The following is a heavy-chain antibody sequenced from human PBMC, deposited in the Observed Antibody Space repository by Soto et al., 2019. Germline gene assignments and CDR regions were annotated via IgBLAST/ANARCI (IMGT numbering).Heavy chain of an antibody. D-gene: IGHD6-19*01. CDR2: IKADNTNT. V-gene: IGHV1-3*01. Sequence: ASVKVSCKASGFTFSGYTIHWVRQAPGQRLEWMGWIKADNTNTKYSQKLQGRVTITRDTSASTVYMELSSLRSEDTAVYYCAREGGWYVDYWGQGTLVTVSS. J-gene: IGHJ4*02. CDR3: AREGGWYVDY. CDR1: GFTFSGYT.